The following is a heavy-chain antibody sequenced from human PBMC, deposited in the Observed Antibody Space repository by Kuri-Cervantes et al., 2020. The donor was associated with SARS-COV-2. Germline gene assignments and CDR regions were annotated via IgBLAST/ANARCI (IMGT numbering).Heavy chain of an antibody. Sequence: GESLKISCKVSGYTFTTHRIGWLRQMPGKGLEWMGIIYPSDSDTRYSPSFQGQVIISVDRSINTAYLQWSSLKPSDTAIYYCARRGSATTFLDYWGQGTQVT. CDR3: ARRGSATTFLDY. CDR2: IYPSDSDT. V-gene: IGHV5-51*01. D-gene: IGHD2-15*01. J-gene: IGHJ4*02. CDR1: GYTFTTHR.